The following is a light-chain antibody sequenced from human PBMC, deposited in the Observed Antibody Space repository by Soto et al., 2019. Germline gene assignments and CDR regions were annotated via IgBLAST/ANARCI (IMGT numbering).Light chain of an antibody. Sequence: QSVLTQPPSASGTPGQRVTISCSGSSSNIGSNSVNWYQHLPGTAPKLLIYGNSNRPSGVPDRFSGSKSGTSASLAITGLQAEDEADYYCQSYDSSLSGSVFGGGTKLTVL. CDR1: SSNIGSNS. J-gene: IGLJ2*01. V-gene: IGLV1-40*01. CDR2: GNS. CDR3: QSYDSSLSGSV.